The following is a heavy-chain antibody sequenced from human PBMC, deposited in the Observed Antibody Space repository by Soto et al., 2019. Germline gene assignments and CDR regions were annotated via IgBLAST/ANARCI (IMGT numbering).Heavy chain of an antibody. D-gene: IGHD2-21*01. Sequence: TSEILSLTCAVYGGSFSGYYWTWIRQPPGTGLEWIGEINHSGSTNYNPSLKSRVTISVDTSKNQFSLKLTSVTAADTAVYYCARDKIPGLFDYWGQGTLVTVSS. V-gene: IGHV4-34*01. CDR1: GGSFSGYY. CDR3: ARDKIPGLFDY. CDR2: INHSGST. J-gene: IGHJ4*02.